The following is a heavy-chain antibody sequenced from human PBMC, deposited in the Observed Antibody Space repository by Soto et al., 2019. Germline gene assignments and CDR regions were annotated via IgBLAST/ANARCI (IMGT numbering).Heavy chain of an antibody. J-gene: IGHJ4*02. CDR3: ARGDVLYYFDY. CDR1: GYTFTDYY. CDR2: INPNSGDT. Sequence: QVQLVQSGAEVKKPGASVKVSCKASGYTFTDYYMHWVRQAPGQGLEWMAWINPNSGDTNYAKKFQGRITMTRDTSISTAYMELSRLTSDDTAVYYGARGDVLYYFDYWGQGTLVTVSS. V-gene: IGHV1-2*02.